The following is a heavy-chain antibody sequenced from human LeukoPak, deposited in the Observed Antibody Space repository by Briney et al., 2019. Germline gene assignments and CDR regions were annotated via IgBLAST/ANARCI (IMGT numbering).Heavy chain of an antibody. Sequence: GGSLRLSCAASGFTFSSYGMHWVRQAPGKGLEWVSSISSSSSYIYYADSVKGRFTISRDNAKNSLYLQMNSLRAEDTAVYYCARSPEIYFMDVWGKGTTVTVSS. CDR2: ISSSSSYI. J-gene: IGHJ6*03. CDR1: GFTFSSYG. CDR3: ARSPEIYFMDV. V-gene: IGHV3-21*01. D-gene: IGHD5-24*01.